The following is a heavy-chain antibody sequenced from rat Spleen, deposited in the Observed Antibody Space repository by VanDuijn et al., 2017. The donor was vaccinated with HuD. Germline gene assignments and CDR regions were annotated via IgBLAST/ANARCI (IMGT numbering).Heavy chain of an antibody. V-gene: IGHV2-13*01. CDR2: IWGDGST. CDR3: ARQTYYGYYYVMDA. D-gene: IGHD1-9*01. Sequence: QVQLKESGPGLVQPSQTLSLTCTVSGFSLISYGVNWVRQPPGKGLEWMGGIWGDGSTDYNSAVQSRLSISRDTSKSQVFLKMNSLQPEDTGTYYCARQTYYGYYYVMDAWGQGASVTVSS. CDR1: GFSLISYG. J-gene: IGHJ4*01.